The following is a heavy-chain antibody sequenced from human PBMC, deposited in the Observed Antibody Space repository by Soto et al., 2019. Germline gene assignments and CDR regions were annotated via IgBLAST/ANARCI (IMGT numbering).Heavy chain of an antibody. D-gene: IGHD3-10*01. CDR2: ISASNGNT. V-gene: IGHV1-18*01. CDR3: ASDADDYGSGSYPLIDY. J-gene: IGHJ4*02. Sequence: ASVKVSCKASGYTFTSYGISWVRQAPGQGLEWMGWISASNGNTNYAQKLQGRVTMTTDTSTSTAYMELRSLRSDDTAVYYCASDADDYGSGSYPLIDYWGQATLVTVSS. CDR1: GYTFTSYG.